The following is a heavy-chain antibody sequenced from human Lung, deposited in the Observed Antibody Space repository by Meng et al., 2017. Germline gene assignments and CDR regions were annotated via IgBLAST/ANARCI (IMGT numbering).Heavy chain of an antibody. CDR3: ARDKPPNDV. CDR2: MSFDGAQI. CDR1: EFTFNTYA. Sequence: QAELVDLGAVLVQPGWSLSLSCAATEFTFNTYARHWVRQAPGKGLEWVSLMSFDGAQIYYSDSVRGRFTISRDNSKNTLYLQMNSLRAEDTSVYYCARDKPPNDVWGRGTLVTVSS. V-gene: IGHV3-30*01. J-gene: IGHJ2*01.